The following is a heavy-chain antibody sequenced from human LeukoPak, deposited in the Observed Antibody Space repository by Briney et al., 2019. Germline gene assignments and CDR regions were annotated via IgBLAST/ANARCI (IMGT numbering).Heavy chain of an antibody. J-gene: IGHJ4*02. Sequence: ASETLSLTCTVSGYSISSGYYWGWIRQPPGKGLEWIGEIYHSGSTNYNPSLKSRVTISVDKSKNQFSLKLSSVTAADTAVYYCARGRIGSSWYGDYFDYWGQGTLVTVSS. CDR3: ARGRIGSSWYGDYFDY. D-gene: IGHD6-13*01. CDR2: IYHSGST. CDR1: GYSISSGYY. V-gene: IGHV4-38-2*02.